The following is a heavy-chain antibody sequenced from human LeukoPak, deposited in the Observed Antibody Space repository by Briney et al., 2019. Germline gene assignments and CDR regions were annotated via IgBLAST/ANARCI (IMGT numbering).Heavy chain of an antibody. D-gene: IGHD5-24*01. CDR1: GGSISSYY. CDR3: ARHEMAETAYYFDY. V-gene: IGHV4-59*08. CDR2: IYYSGST. Sequence: PSETLSLTCTVSGGSISSYYWSWIRQPPGKGLEWIGYIYYSGSTNYNPSLKSRVTISVDTSKNQFSLKLSSVTAADTAVYYCARHEMAETAYYFDYWGQGTLVTVSS. J-gene: IGHJ4*02.